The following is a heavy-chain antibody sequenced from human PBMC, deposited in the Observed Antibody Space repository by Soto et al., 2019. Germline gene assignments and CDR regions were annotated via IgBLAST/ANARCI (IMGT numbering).Heavy chain of an antibody. CDR3: ARRPKTDYYDSSGSFFDY. Sequence: PVESLKISCNGSGYSFTSYWIGWVRQMPWKGLEWMGIIYPGDSDTRYSPSLQGQVTISADKSISTAYLQWSSLKASDTAMYYCARRPKTDYYDSSGSFFDYWGQGTLVTVSS. D-gene: IGHD3-22*01. CDR1: GYSFTSYW. V-gene: IGHV5-51*01. J-gene: IGHJ4*02. CDR2: IYPGDSDT.